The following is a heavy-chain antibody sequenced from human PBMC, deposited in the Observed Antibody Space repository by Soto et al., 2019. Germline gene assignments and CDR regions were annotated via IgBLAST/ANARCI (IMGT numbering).Heavy chain of an antibody. CDR1: GGTFISYP. CDR2: IIPVFGTA. CDR3: ARGGSGYTWFNEY. Sequence: QEQLVQSGAEVKKPGSSVKVSCKASGGTFISYPISWVRQAPGQGLEWMGGIIPVFGTAYYAQKFQGRVTNTADESTNTAYMELSSLKYEDTAMYYCARGGSGYTWFNEYWGQGTLVTVSS. J-gene: IGHJ4*02. D-gene: IGHD3-3*01. V-gene: IGHV1-69*01.